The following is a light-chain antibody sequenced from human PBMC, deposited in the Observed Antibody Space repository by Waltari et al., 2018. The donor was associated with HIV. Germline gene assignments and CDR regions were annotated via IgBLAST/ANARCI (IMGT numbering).Light chain of an antibody. Sequence: EIVLTQSPGTLSLSPGDRATLSCRASQSVRSSYLAWYQQKSGQAPRLVIYGASSRAAGIHGRFSGSGSGTDFTLTINGLEPEDFAVYYCQQYGTSPWTFGQGTKVEIK. CDR3: QQYGTSPWT. J-gene: IGKJ1*01. V-gene: IGKV3-20*01. CDR1: QSVRSSY. CDR2: GAS.